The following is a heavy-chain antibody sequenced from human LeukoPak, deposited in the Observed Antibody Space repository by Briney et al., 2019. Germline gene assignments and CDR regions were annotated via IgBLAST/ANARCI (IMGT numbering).Heavy chain of an antibody. CDR3: ARDPTQYLRYGHFDY. V-gene: IGHV3-21*01. D-gene: IGHD5/OR15-5a*01. Sequence: GGSLRLSCAASGFTFSSYSMNWVRQAPGKGLEWVSSISSSSSYIYYADSVKGRFTISRDNAKNSLYLQMNSLSDEDTAVYYCARDPTQYLRYGHFDYWGQGTLVTVSS. CDR1: GFTFSSYS. J-gene: IGHJ4*02. CDR2: ISSSSSYI.